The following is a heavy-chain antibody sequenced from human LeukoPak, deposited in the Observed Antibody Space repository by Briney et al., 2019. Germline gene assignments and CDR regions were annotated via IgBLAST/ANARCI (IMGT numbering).Heavy chain of an antibody. CDR2: IRSDGDNK. CDR1: GFSLSSYW. V-gene: IGHV3-33*08. J-gene: IGHJ4*02. Sequence: PGGSLRLSCAASGFSLSSYWMHWVRQAPGKGLEWVTFIRSDGDNKYYADSVKGRFTISRDNSKNTLYLQMNSLRAEDTAVYYCARDLMGIAYRGAFYYWGQGTLVTVSS. CDR3: ARDLMGIAYRGAFYY. D-gene: IGHD6-13*01.